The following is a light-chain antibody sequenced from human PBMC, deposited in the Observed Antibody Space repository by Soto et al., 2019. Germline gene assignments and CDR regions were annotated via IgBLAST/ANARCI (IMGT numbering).Light chain of an antibody. CDR2: DVS. CDR3: ASYTSRSTVV. Sequence: QSALTQPASVSGSPGQSITISCTGTSSDVGGYNYVSWYQQHPGKAPELMIFDVSDRPSGVSNRFSGSKSGNTASLTISGLQAEDEADYYCASYTSRSTVVFGVGTKLTVL. J-gene: IGLJ2*01. CDR1: SSDVGGYNY. V-gene: IGLV2-14*03.